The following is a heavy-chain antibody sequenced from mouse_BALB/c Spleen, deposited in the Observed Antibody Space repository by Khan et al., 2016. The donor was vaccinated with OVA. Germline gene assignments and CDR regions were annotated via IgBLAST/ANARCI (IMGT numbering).Heavy chain of an antibody. CDR2: ISSTGST. CDR3: ARSLYYSYGYALDC. Sequence: EVKLEVSGPGLVKPSQSLSLTCTVTGYSITSDYAWNWIRQFPGNKLEWMGYISSTGSTSYNPSLKSRISITRDISKNQFFLQLKSVTTEDTATYYCARSLYYSYGYALDCWGRGTSVTVSS. D-gene: IGHD2-12*01. J-gene: IGHJ4*01. V-gene: IGHV3-2*02. CDR1: GYSITSDYA.